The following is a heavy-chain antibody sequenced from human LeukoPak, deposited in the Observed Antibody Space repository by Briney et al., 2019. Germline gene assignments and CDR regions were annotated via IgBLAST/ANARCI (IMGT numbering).Heavy chain of an antibody. CDR1: GGSISYGNYY. CDR3: AEDSSGYYSSFQH. D-gene: IGHD3-22*01. Sequence: SETLSLTCTVSGGSISYGNYYWSWIRQPAGKGLEWVGRFYTSGSTTSNPSLKSRVTISVDTSKNQLSLKLSSVTAADTAIYYCAEDSSGYYSSFQHWGQGTLVTVSS. CDR2: FYTSGST. J-gene: IGHJ1*01. V-gene: IGHV4-61*02.